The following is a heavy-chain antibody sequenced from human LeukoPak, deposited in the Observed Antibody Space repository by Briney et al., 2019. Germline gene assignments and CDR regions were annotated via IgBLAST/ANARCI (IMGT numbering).Heavy chain of an antibody. Sequence: GGSLTLSCAASGFTFSSYSMNWVRQAPGKGLEWVSYISSSSSTIYYADSVKGRFTISRDNAKNSLYLQMHSLRDEDTAVYYCARYYTYRSSSIIDYWGQGTLVTVSS. CDR2: ISSSSSTI. J-gene: IGHJ4*02. CDR1: GFTFSSYS. CDR3: ARYYTYRSSSIIDY. V-gene: IGHV3-48*02. D-gene: IGHD6-6*01.